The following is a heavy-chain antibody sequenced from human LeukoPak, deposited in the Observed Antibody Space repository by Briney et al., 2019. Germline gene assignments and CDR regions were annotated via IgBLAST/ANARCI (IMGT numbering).Heavy chain of an antibody. J-gene: IGHJ6*03. CDR3: ARDSLEVFGVLGPTYYYYMDV. CDR2: IYYSGST. CDR1: GGSISSSSFY. Sequence: SETLSLTCTVSGGSISSSSFYWGWIRQPPGKGLEWIGSIYYSGSTYYNPSLKSRVTISVATSKNQFSLKLSSVTAADTAVYYCARDSLEVFGVLGPTYYYYMDVWGKGTTVTVSS. D-gene: IGHD3-3*01. V-gene: IGHV4-39*01.